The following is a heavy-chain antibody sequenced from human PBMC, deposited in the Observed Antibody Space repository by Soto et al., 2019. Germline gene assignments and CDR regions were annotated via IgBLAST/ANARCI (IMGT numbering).Heavy chain of an antibody. CDR2: IYYSGST. CDR1: GGSISSGGYY. D-gene: IGHD1-26*01. V-gene: IGHV4-31*03. J-gene: IGHJ5*02. CDR3: ARCIVGATSHWFDP. Sequence: SSETLSLTCTVSGGSISSGGYYWSWIRQHPGKGLEWIGYIYYSGSTYYNPSLKSRVTISVDTSKNQFSLKLSSVTAADTAVYYCARCIVGATSHWFDPWGQGTLVTVSS.